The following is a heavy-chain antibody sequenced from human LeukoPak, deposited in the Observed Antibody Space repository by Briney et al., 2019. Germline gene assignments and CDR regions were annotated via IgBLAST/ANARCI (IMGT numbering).Heavy chain of an antibody. V-gene: IGHV3-23*01. CDR2: LRGDGDT. CDR1: GFTFSSYA. Sequence: GGSLRLSCAASGFTFSSYAMSWVRQAPARGLEWVSSLRGDGDTFYAACVKGRFTLSRDESRNTFYLQMNNLRVEDTAVYFCAKASWVSSADAVLWGQGTLVTVSS. D-gene: IGHD3-3*02. CDR3: AKASWVSSADAVL. J-gene: IGHJ4*02.